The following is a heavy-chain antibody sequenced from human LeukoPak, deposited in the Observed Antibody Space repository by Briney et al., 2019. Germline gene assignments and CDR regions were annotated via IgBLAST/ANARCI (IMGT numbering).Heavy chain of an antibody. V-gene: IGHV3-23*01. J-gene: IGHJ4*02. CDR1: GFTFSRYA. Sequence: PGGSLRLSCAASGFTFSRYAMSWVRQAPGKGLEWVSAISGSGGSTYYADSVKGRFTISRDNSKNTLYLQMNSLRAEDTAVYYCAKRAPVAAAGTGRYFDYWGQGTLVTVSS. CDR3: AKRAPVAAAGTGRYFDY. CDR2: ISGSGGST. D-gene: IGHD1/OR15-1a*01.